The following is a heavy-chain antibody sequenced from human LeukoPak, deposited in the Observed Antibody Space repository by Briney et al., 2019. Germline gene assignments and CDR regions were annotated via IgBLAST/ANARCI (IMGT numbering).Heavy chain of an antibody. Sequence: GRSLRLSCAASGFTFSCYGMHWVRQAPGKGLEWVAVIVNDGSNQYYADSVKGRFTISRDNSKNTLYLQMNSLRVEDTAVYYCATRGFRFRLGEGPKFDPWGQGTLVTVSS. CDR2: IVNDGSNQ. CDR3: ATRGFRFRLGEGPKFDP. CDR1: GFTFSCYG. J-gene: IGHJ5*02. D-gene: IGHD3-16*01. V-gene: IGHV3-30*03.